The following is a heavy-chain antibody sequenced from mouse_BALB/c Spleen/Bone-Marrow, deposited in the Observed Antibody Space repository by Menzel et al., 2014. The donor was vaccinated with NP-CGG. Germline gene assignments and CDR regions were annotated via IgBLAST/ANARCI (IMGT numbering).Heavy chain of an antibody. D-gene: IGHD1-1*01. J-gene: IGHJ3*01. CDR1: SFNIKDTY. CDR2: IDPANGNT. CDR3: AMYYYGSSLFAY. V-gene: IGHV14-3*02. Sequence: EVMLVESGAELVKPGASVKLSCTASSFNIKDTYMHWVKQRPEQGLEWIGRIDPANGNTKYDPKFQGKATITADTSSNTAYLQLSSLTSEDTAVYYCAMYYYGSSLFAYWGQGTLVTVSA.